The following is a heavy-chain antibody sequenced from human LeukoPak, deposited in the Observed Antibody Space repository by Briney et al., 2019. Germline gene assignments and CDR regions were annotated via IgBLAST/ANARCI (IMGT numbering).Heavy chain of an antibody. V-gene: IGHV3-7*01. D-gene: IGHD1-14*01. CDR1: GFTFSGHW. CDR3: TRDRSRAEDD. J-gene: IGHJ4*02. CDR2: INQGGSDK. Sequence: GGPLRLSCAASGFTFSGHWMSWVRQAPGKGLEWVANINQGGSDKYYVDSVKGRFTISRDNANNLLYLQMNSLRGEDKAVYYCTRDRSRAEDDWGQGTLVTVSS.